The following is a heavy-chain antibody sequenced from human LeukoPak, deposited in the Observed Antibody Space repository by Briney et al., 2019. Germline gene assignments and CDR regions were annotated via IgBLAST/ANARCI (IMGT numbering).Heavy chain of an antibody. CDR1: GDSVSSNSAA. D-gene: IGHD3-22*01. CDR3: ARERWNYYDSSGYYFYFDY. J-gene: IGHJ4*02. Sequence: PSQTLSLTCAISGDSVSSNSAAWNWIRQSPSRGLEWLGRTYDRSKWYNDYAVAVKSRITINPDTSKNQFSLQLNSVTPEDTAVYYCARERWNYYDSSGYYFYFDYWGQGTLVTVSS. V-gene: IGHV6-1*01. CDR2: TYDRSKWYN.